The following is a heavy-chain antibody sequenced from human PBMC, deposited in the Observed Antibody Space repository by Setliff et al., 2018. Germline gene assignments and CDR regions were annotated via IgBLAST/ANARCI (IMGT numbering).Heavy chain of an antibody. J-gene: IGHJ4*02. D-gene: IGHD2-15*01. Sequence: LSLTCTVSGGSISSGDYYWSWIRQPPGKGLEWIGYIYYSGSTYYNPSLKSRVTISVDTSKNQFSLKLSSVTAADTAVYYCARDWVVVAAIDYWGQGTLVTVSS. CDR2: IYYSGST. V-gene: IGHV4-30-4*08. CDR1: GGSISSGDYY. CDR3: ARDWVVVAAIDY.